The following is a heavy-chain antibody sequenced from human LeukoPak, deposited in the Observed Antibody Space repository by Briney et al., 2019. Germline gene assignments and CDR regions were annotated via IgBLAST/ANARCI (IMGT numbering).Heavy chain of an antibody. J-gene: IGHJ4*02. CDR1: GFTVSSNY. CDR2: IYSGGST. V-gene: IGHV3-53*01. CDR3: ARSPIDYSNSLYSDY. D-gene: IGHD4-11*01. Sequence: GGSLRLSCAVSGFTVSSNYMSRVRQAPGKGLEWVSVIYSGGSTYYADSVKGRFTISRDNSKNTLYLQMNSLRAEDTAVFYCARSPIDYSNSLYSDYWGQGTLVTVSS.